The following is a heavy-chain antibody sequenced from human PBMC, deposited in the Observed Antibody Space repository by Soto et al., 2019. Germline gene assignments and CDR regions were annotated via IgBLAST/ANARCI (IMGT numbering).Heavy chain of an antibody. D-gene: IGHD6-19*01. V-gene: IGHV1-18*01. J-gene: IGHJ1*01. CDR3: SRAISSTQAKTWVDA. Sequence: ASVKVSCKASGYTFRSYGVTWVRQAPGQGLEWLGWISADSGEAAYAESLKDRITLTADASATTASMELKSLRSDDTAVYYCSRAISSTQAKTWVDAWGLGTLVKVSS. CDR2: ISADSGEA. CDR1: GYTFRSYG.